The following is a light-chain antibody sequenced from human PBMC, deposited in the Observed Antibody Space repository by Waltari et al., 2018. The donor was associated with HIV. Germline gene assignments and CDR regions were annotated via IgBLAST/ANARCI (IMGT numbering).Light chain of an antibody. CDR1: TSNMVSSY. V-gene: IGLV1-51*02. CDR3: GTWDSSLGAGV. J-gene: IGLJ3*02. Sequence: VLTQPPSVSAAPGQTITISCSGSTSNMVSSYVAGDQQVPGRAPKFRIHEDVRRPSGIPDRCSGSKAGTHAHRDITGLQTGDEADDYCGTWDSSLGAGVFGGGTKVTV. CDR2: EDV.